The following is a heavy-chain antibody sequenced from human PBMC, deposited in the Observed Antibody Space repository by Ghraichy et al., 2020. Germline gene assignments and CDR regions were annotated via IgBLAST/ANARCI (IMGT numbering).Heavy chain of an antibody. CDR3: ARLRGISGSTEYYKT. Sequence: SGPTLVKPTQTLTLTCTFSGFSLNTDGMSVTWNRKPPAKALEWLTLIDCDDDKYYTTSRKTRITITKDTSKNQVVRTITNMDTLDTATYYCARLRGISGSTEYYKTWGQGFLVLVSS. V-gene: IGHV2-70*01. CDR2: IDCDDDK. J-gene: IGHJ1*01. CDR1: GFSLNTDGMS. D-gene: IGHD5-12*01.